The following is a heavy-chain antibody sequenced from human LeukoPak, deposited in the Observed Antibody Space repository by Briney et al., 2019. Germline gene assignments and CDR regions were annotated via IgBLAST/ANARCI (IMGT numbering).Heavy chain of an antibody. CDR3: ARGNTIFGNFDP. Sequence: PSETLSLTCTVSGGSISSGGYYWSWIRQPPGKGLEWIGYIYHSGSTYYNPSLKSRVTISVDRSKNQFSLKLSSVTAADTAVYYCARGNTIFGNFDPWGQGTLVTVSS. CDR2: IYHSGST. CDR1: GGSISSGGYY. D-gene: IGHD3-3*01. J-gene: IGHJ5*02. V-gene: IGHV4-30-2*01.